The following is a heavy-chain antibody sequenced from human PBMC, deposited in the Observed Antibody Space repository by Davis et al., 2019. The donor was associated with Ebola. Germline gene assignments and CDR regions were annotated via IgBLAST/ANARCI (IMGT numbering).Heavy chain of an antibody. J-gene: IGHJ1*01. D-gene: IGHD2-15*01. CDR2: INAGNGNT. CDR3: ARACSGGSCHFQH. V-gene: IGHV1-3*01. CDR1: GYTFTSYA. Sequence: ASVKVSCKASGYTFTSYAMHWVRQAPGQRLEWMGWINAGNGNTKYSQKFQGRVTITRDTSASTAYMELSSLRSEDTAVYYCARACSGGSCHFQHWGQGTLVSVSS.